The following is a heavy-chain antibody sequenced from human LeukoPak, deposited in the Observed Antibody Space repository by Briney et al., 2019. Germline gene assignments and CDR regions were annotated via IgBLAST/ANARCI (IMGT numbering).Heavy chain of an antibody. D-gene: IGHD3-22*01. J-gene: IGHJ4*02. Sequence: GGSLRLSCAASGFSFSDYAMAWVRQAPGKGLEWHSVITGSGGVTHYAGSVKGRFTISRDNSKNTLYLQMNNLRVEDTARYYCAKDGLYYDGSTHIYYFDYWGQGTLVAVSS. CDR2: ITGSGGVT. CDR3: AKDGLYYDGSTHIYYFDY. CDR1: GFSFSDYA. V-gene: IGHV3-23*01.